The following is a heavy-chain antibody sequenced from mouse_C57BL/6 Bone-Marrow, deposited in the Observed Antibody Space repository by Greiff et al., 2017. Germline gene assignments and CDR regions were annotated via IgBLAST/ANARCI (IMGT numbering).Heavy chain of an antibody. CDR1: GYTFTSYT. CDR2: INPSSGYT. Sequence: VQRVESGAELARPGASVKMSCKASGYTFTSYTMHWVKQRPGQGLEWIGYINPSSGYTKYNQKFKDKATLTADKSSSTAYMQLSSLTSEDSAVYYCARGRLRRVFDYWGQGTTLTVSS. V-gene: IGHV1-4*01. D-gene: IGHD2-4*01. J-gene: IGHJ2*01. CDR3: ARGRLRRVFDY.